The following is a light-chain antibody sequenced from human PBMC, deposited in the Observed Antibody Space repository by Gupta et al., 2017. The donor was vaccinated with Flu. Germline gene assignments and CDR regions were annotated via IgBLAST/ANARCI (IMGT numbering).Light chain of an antibody. V-gene: IGLV6-57*03. CDR2: EDN. Sequence: NFVLTQPHSVSDSPGKTVIISCTRSSGNIANNYVQWYQQRPGSAPTIVIYEDNRRPSGVPDRFSGSIDSSSNSASLTISGLQSEDEDDYYCQSYDSNLWVFGGGTKLTV. J-gene: IGLJ3*02. CDR1: SGNIANNY. CDR3: QSYDSNLWV.